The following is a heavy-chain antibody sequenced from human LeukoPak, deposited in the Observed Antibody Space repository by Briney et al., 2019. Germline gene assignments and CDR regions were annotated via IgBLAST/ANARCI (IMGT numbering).Heavy chain of an antibody. CDR1: GGSISSYY. D-gene: IGHD3-10*01. J-gene: IGHJ4*02. V-gene: IGHV4-59*01. Sequence: PSETLSLTCTVSGGSISSYYWSWIRQPPGKGLEWIGYVYYSGSTNYNPSLKSRVTISVDTSKNQFSLKLSSVTAADTAVYYCARAVGGDGSGSLWGSGTLVTVSS. CDR3: ARAVGGDGSGSL. CDR2: VYYSGST.